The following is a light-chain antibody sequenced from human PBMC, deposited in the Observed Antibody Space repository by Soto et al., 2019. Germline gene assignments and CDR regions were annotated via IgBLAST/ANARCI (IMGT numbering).Light chain of an antibody. CDR2: DAS. V-gene: IGKV3-11*01. Sequence: IVLTQSPGTLSLSPGERATLSCRASQSISNNLAWYQQKPGQAPRLLIYDASNRATGIPARFSGSGSGTDFTLTISSLEPEDFAVYYCQQYNNWPPWTVGQGTKVDIK. CDR1: QSISNN. CDR3: QQYNNWPPWT. J-gene: IGKJ1*01.